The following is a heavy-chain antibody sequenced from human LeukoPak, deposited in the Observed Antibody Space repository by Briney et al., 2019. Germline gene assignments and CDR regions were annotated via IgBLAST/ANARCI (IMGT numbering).Heavy chain of an antibody. V-gene: IGHV4-39*02. J-gene: IGHJ4*02. CDR1: DDSISTPFYY. D-gene: IGHD1-7*01. CDR3: ARLITGTTVTFDY. Sequence: PSETLSLTCAVSDDSISTPFYYWGWIRQPPGKVLEWIGSIYNSVSTFYNPSLKSRVTISIDTSRNHFSLRLTSVTAADTAVYYCARLITGTTVTFDYWGQGTLVTVSS. CDR2: IYNSVST.